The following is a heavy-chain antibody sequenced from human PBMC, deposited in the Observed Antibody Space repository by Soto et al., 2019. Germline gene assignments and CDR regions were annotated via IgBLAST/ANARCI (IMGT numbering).Heavy chain of an antibody. D-gene: IGHD3-16*01. J-gene: IGHJ4*02. CDR3: AKNFIPLSPDLYFDS. V-gene: IGHV3-30*18. Sequence: GGSLRLSCAASGFTFRSYGMHWARQAPGRGLEWVAVISYDGGYKSYEDSVKGRFTISRDNYKNTLHLQMDSLRAEDTAVYYCAKNFIPLSPDLYFDSWGQGTLVTVSS. CDR1: GFTFRSYG. CDR2: ISYDGGYK.